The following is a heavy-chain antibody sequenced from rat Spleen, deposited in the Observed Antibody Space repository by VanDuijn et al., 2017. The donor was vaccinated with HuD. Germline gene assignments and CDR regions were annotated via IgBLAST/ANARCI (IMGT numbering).Heavy chain of an antibody. CDR2: ISYDGSRT. CDR1: GFTFNNYD. V-gene: IGHV5-29*01. D-gene: IGHD1-10*01. CDR3: ATENYWFAY. J-gene: IGHJ3*01. Sequence: EVLLVESGGGLVRPGRSMKLSCAASGFTFNNYDMAWVRQAPTKGLEWVATISYDGSRTYFRDSVKGRFTISRDNAQNTLYLQMDSLRSEDTATYYCATENYWFAYWGQGTLVTVSS.